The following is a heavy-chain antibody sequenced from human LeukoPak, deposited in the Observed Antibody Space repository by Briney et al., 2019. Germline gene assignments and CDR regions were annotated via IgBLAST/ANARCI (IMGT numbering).Heavy chain of an antibody. J-gene: IGHJ5*02. CDR1: GGSFSGYY. CDR3: ARGAWFDP. CDR2: INHSGST. Sequence: SETLSLTCAVYGGSFSGYYWSWIRQPPGRGLEWIGEINHSGSTNYNPSLKSRVTISVDTPKNQFSLKLSSVTAADTAVYYCARGAWFDPWGQGTLVTVSS. V-gene: IGHV4-34*01.